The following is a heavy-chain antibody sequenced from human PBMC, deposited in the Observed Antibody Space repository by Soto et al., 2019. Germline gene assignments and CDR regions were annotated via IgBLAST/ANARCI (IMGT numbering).Heavy chain of an antibody. CDR2: ISARGGSS. CDR1: GFSFSSYA. J-gene: IGHJ4*02. CDR3: AEGSIEYSASVDN. Sequence: EVQLLESGGGLVQPGGSLRLSCVASGFSFSSYAMVWVRQAPGKGLEWVSVISARGGSSYFADTVKGRFTISRDNSKNLLSLEMNSLRAEDTAIYFCAEGSIEYSASVDNWGQGTLVLVSS. D-gene: IGHD5-12*01. V-gene: IGHV3-23*01.